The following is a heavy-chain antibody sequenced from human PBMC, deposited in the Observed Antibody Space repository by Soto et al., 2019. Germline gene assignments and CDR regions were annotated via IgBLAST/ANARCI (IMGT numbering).Heavy chain of an antibody. D-gene: IGHD6-13*01. CDR1: GFTFSSYA. Sequence: GGSLRLSCAASGFTFSSYAMNWVRQAQGKGLEWVSSISSNCPYTHYSDSVKGRFTISRDNTNNSLFLQMNRLRAEDTATYYCARDLELSGNYWGQGVRGTVSS. CDR2: ISSNCPYT. J-gene: IGHJ4*02. CDR3: ARDLELSGNY. V-gene: IGHV3-21*01.